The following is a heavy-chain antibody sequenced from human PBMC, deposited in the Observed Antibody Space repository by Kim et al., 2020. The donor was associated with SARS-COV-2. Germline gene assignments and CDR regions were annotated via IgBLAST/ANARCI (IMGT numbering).Heavy chain of an antibody. J-gene: IGHJ3*01. Sequence: SETLSLICSVSGGSMHTSGYYWGWIRQPPGKGLEWIGSVHDSGSPYYNPSLKSRLTISADTSSGQFSLNLHSVSAADTAIYYCARRNSDWNDAFDVWGQGTMVTVSS. CDR1: GGSMHTSGYY. V-gene: IGHV4-39*01. D-gene: IGHD1-1*01. CDR2: VHDSGSP. CDR3: ARRNSDWNDAFDV.